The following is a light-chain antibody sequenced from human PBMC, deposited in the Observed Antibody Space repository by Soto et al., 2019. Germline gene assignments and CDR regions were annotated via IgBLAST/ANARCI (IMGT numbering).Light chain of an antibody. Sequence: EVVMTQSPATLSVSPGESATLSCWASQSVTNKLAWYQQTPGQAPRLLIYGPSTRATTTPATFSGNASGTNSTLTISSLQSEDLGVYYCQQYHGWPLTFGGGTKVEI. V-gene: IGKV3-15*01. CDR3: QQYHGWPLT. J-gene: IGKJ4*01. CDR1: QSVTNK. CDR2: GPS.